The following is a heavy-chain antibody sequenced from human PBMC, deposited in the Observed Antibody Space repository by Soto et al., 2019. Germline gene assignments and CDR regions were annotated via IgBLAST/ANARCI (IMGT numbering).Heavy chain of an antibody. V-gene: IGHV3-11*01. CDR1: GFTFSDYY. Sequence: GGSLRLSCAASGFTFSDYYMSWIRQAKGKGLEWVSYISSSGSTIYYADSVKGRFTISRDNAKNSLYLKMNSLRAEDTAGYYCSIDLDWNYRMPDYWGQGTLVTVSS. CDR2: ISSSGSTI. CDR3: SIDLDWNYRMPDY. D-gene: IGHD1-7*01. J-gene: IGHJ4*02.